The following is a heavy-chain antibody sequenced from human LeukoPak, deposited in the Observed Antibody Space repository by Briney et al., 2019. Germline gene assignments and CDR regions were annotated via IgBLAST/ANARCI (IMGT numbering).Heavy chain of an antibody. J-gene: IGHJ6*04. D-gene: IGHD3-10*02. Sequence: GGSLRLSCAASGFTFTTYWMNWVRQAPGKGLEWVANIKQDGSEKYYVDSVKGRFTISRDNAKNSLYLQMNSLRAEDTAVYYCARDVRRGMDVWGKGTTVTVPS. V-gene: IGHV3-7*03. CDR1: GFTFTTYW. CDR2: IKQDGSEK. CDR3: ARDVRRGMDV.